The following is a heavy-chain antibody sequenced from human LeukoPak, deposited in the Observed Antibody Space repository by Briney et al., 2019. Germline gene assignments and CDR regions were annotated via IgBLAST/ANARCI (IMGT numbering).Heavy chain of an antibody. CDR1: GGSISSGGYY. Sequence: SQTLSLTCTVSGGSISSGGYYWSWIRQHPGKGLEWIGYIYYSGSTYYNPSLKSRVTISVDTSKNQFSLKLSSVTAADTAVYYCARSGHNSGSYYFDYWGQGTLVTVSS. CDR3: ARSGHNSGSYYFDY. CDR2: IYYSGST. J-gene: IGHJ4*02. D-gene: IGHD3-10*01. V-gene: IGHV4-31*03.